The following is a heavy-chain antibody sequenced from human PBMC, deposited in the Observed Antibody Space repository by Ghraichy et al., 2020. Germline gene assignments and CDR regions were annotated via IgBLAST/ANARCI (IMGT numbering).Heavy chain of an antibody. D-gene: IGHD3-16*01. J-gene: IGHJ6*03. V-gene: IGHV4-59*01. CDR2: VHSLGNT. CDR1: GGSFSSYF. Sequence: SETLSLTCSVSGGSFSSYFWSWIRQPPGKGLEWIGYVHSLGNTKHTFSLESRVTLSLEESKNQFSLKLTSVTAADTAVYYCARGLSVLGYDYHYYMDVWGKGTTVMVSS. CDR3: ARGLSVLGYDYHYYMDV.